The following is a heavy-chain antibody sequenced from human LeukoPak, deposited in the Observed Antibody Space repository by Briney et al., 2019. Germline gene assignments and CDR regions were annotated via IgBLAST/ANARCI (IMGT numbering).Heavy chain of an antibody. D-gene: IGHD1-26*01. V-gene: IGHV3-23*01. CDR3: ARLSGSYDGYFDY. J-gene: IGHJ4*02. CDR1: GFTFSSYA. CDR2: ISGSGGST. Sequence: PGGSLRLSCAASGFTFSSYAMSWVRQAPGRGLEWVSAISGSGGSTYYADSVKGRFTISGDNSKNTLYLQMNSLRAEDTAVYYCARLSGSYDGYFDYWGQGTLVTVSS.